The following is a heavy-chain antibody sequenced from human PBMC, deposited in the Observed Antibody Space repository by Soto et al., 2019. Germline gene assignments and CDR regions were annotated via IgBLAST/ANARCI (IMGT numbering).Heavy chain of an antibody. CDR3: VRGPDYEGYFDY. D-gene: IGHD3-22*01. CDR2: IYYSGST. Sequence: SETLSLTCTVSGDSISDDTYYWGWIRQPPGKGLEWIGNIYYSGSTYYNPSLKSRVTISVDTSKNQFSLKLSSVTAADTAVYYCVRGPDYEGYFDYWGQGTLVTVSS. V-gene: IGHV4-39*07. CDR1: GDSISDDTYY. J-gene: IGHJ4*02.